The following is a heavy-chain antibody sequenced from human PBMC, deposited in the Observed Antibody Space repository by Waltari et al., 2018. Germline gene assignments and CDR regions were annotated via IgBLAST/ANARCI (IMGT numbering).Heavy chain of an antibody. CDR2: IRKEGGEE. V-gene: IGHV3-7*01. Sequence: EVQLVESGGGLVQPGGSVRVSCVASGFPFLYDWMSWVRQAQGKGLEWVASIRKEGGEEYYVDSVKGRFTVSRNNATNSLHLHMDSLRVEDTAIYYCARDSAPYSNYADAIDIWGQGTMVIVSS. D-gene: IGHD4-4*01. CDR1: GFPFLYDW. J-gene: IGHJ3*02. CDR3: ARDSAPYSNYADAIDI.